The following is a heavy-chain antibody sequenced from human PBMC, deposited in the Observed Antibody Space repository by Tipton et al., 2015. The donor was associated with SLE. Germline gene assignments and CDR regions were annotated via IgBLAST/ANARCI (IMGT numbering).Heavy chain of an antibody. CDR3: ARDSSYTISSGGYFDY. J-gene: IGHJ4*02. CDR2: IYTSGST. V-gene: IGHV4-4*07. Sequence: LRLSCAASGFTFGNYAMSWVRQPAGKGLEWIGRIYTSGSTNYNPSLKSRVTMSVDTSKNQFSLRLSSVTAADTAVYYCARDSSYTISSGGYFDYWGQGTLVTVSS. D-gene: IGHD6-6*01. CDR1: GFTFGNYA.